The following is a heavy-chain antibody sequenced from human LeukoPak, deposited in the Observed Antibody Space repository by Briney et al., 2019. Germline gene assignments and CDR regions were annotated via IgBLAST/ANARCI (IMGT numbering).Heavy chain of an antibody. V-gene: IGHV1-2*02. CDR3: ARESGYYAPGAFDI. Sequence: GASVKVSCKASGYTFTGYYMHWVRQAPGQGLEWMGWINPNSGGTNYAQKFQGRVTMTRDTSISTAYMELSRLRSDDTAVYYCARESGYYAPGAFDIWGQGTMVTVSS. CDR1: GYTFTGYY. J-gene: IGHJ3*02. D-gene: IGHD3-22*01. CDR2: INPNSGGT.